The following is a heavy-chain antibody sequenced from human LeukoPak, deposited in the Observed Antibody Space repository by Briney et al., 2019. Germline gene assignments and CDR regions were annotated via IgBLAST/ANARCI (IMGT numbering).Heavy chain of an antibody. D-gene: IGHD3-10*01. CDR3: ARLPDYYVDY. J-gene: IGHJ4*02. Sequence: PGGSLRLSCAASGFTFSSYTMNWVRQAPGKGLEWVSYISSSSSTIYYADSVKGRFTISRDNAKNSLYLQMNSLRAEDTAVYYCARLPDYYVDYWGQGTLVTVSS. CDR1: GFTFSSYT. CDR2: ISSSSSTI. V-gene: IGHV3-48*04.